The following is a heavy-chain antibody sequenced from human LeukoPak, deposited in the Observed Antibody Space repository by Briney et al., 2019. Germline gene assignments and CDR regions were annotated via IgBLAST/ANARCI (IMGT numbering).Heavy chain of an antibody. J-gene: IGHJ4*02. CDR2: IYHSGTT. V-gene: IGHV4-28*01. CDR3: ARKENVYYYFDY. Sequence: SDTLSLTCAVSGYSITSSSWWGWTRQPPGQGLEWIGYIYHSGTTYYNPSLQSRVTMSVDTSKNQFSLKLSSVTAVDTAVYYCARKENVYYYFDYWGQGTLVTVSS. CDR1: GYSITSSSW. D-gene: IGHD3-10*01.